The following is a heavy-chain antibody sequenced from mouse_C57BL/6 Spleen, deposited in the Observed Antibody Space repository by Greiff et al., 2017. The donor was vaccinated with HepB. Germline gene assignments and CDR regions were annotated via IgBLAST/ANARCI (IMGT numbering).Heavy chain of an antibody. CDR1: GYAFSSSW. Sequence: QVQLKESGPELVKPGASVKISCKASGYAFSSSWMNWVKQRPGKGLEWIGRIYPGDGDTNYNGKFKGKATLTADKSSSIAYMQLSSLTSEDSAVYFCARDGYDGDYYAMDYWGQGTSVTVSS. CDR3: ARDGYDGDYYAMDY. CDR2: IYPGDGDT. J-gene: IGHJ4*01. D-gene: IGHD2-2*01. V-gene: IGHV1-82*01.